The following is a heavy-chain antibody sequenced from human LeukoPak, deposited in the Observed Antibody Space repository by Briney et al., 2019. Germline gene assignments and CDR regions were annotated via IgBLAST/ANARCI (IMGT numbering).Heavy chain of an antibody. Sequence: GGSLRLSWAASGXTFSDYAVSWVRQAPGEGLEWVSVISVSGGTTYYADSVKGRFTISRDSSKNTLYLQMTSLRADDTAVYYCAKGTRGYSAYTFDYWGQGALVTVSS. V-gene: IGHV3-23*01. CDR3: AKGTRGYSAYTFDY. CDR2: ISVSGGTT. J-gene: IGHJ4*02. CDR1: GXTFSDYA. D-gene: IGHD5-12*01.